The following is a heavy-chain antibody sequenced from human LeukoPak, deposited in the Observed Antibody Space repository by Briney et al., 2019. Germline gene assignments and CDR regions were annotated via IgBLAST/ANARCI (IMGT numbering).Heavy chain of an antibody. CDR3: APSISGWPTYDY. CDR2: ISSSSSYI. CDR1: GFTFSTYS. J-gene: IGHJ4*02. D-gene: IGHD6-19*01. Sequence: GGSLRLSCAASGFTFSTYSMNWVRQAPGKGLEWVSSISSSSSYIYYADSVKGRFTISRDNAKNSLYLQMNSLRAEDTAVYYCAPSISGWPTYDYWGQGTPVTVSS. V-gene: IGHV3-21*01.